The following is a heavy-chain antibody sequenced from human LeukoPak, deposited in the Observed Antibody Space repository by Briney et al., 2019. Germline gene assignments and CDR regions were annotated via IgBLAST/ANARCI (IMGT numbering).Heavy chain of an antibody. Sequence: PGGSLSLSCAVSGFPFSNYGMHWVRQAPGKGLEWVAFLRYDGNNKNYADFVKGRYTISRDNSKNTLYLQMNSLRAEDTAVYYCAKYYYGSGSQRDFDYWGQGTLVTVSS. CDR2: LRYDGNNK. J-gene: IGHJ4*02. V-gene: IGHV3-30*02. CDR3: AKYYYGSGSQRDFDY. D-gene: IGHD3-10*01. CDR1: GFPFSNYG.